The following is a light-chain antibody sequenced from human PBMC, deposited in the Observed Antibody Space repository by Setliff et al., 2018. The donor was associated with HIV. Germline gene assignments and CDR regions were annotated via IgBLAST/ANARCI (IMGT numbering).Light chain of an antibody. CDR3: SSYTSSSTYV. V-gene: IGLV2-14*02. Sequence: QSALAQPASVSGSPGQSITISCTGTSSDVGGYYLVSRYQHHPGKVPKLLIYEVDKRPSGVSDRFSGSKSGNTASLRISGLQTDDEADYYCSSYTSSSTYVFGTGTKVTVL. J-gene: IGLJ1*01. CDR1: SSDVGGYYL. CDR2: EVD.